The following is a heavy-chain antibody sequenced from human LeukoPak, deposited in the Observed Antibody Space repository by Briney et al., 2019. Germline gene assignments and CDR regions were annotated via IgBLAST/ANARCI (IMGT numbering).Heavy chain of an antibody. CDR1: GFSFNRRG. V-gene: IGHV3-48*04. J-gene: IGHJ6*03. CDR3: ARIDGPTVFTYYMDL. Sequence: EGSLRLSCATSGFSFNRRGMNWVRHPPGKGLEWVSYISPRSETIYYAESVKGRFTVSRDDSKDSLYLQMHTLRAEDTAVYYCARIDGPTVFTYYMDLWGKGTTVTV. CDR2: ISPRSETI. D-gene: IGHD3-16*01.